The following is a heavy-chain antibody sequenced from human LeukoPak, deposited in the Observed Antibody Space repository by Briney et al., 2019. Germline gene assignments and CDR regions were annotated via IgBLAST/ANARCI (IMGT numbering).Heavy chain of an antibody. D-gene: IGHD4-23*01. CDR3: AREGNSGGLDY. J-gene: IGHJ4*02. Sequence: GGSLRLSCAASGFTFSSYGMHWVRQAPGKGLEWVAVISYDGSNKYYADSVKGRFTISRDNSKNTLYLQMNSLRAEDTAVYYCAREGNSGGLDYWGQGTLVTVSS. CDR2: ISYDGSNK. V-gene: IGHV3-30*03. CDR1: GFTFSSYG.